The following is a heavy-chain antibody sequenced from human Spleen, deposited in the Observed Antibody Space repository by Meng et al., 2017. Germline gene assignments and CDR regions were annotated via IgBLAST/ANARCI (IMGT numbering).Heavy chain of an antibody. Sequence: QVQVQESGPGLVKPSQTLSLTCTVSGGSISSGGYYWSWIRQHPGKGLEWIGYIYYSGSTYYNPSLKSRLTISVDTSQNQFSLNLNSVTAADTAVYYCARGPTTMAHDFDYWGQGTLVTVSS. D-gene: IGHD4-11*01. CDR3: ARGPTTMAHDFDY. CDR1: GGSISSGGYY. J-gene: IGHJ4*02. CDR2: IYYSGST. V-gene: IGHV4-31*03.